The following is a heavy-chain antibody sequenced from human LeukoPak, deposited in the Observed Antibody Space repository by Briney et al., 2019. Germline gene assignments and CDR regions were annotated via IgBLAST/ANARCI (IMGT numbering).Heavy chain of an antibody. Sequence: GGSLRLSCAASGFTFSSYGMSWVRQAPGKGLEWVSAISGSGGSTYYADSVKGRFTISRDNSKNTLYLQMNSLRAEDMAVYYCARGRRVTMLRGVIGLKYYMDVWGKGTTVTISS. CDR1: GFTFSSYG. J-gene: IGHJ6*03. V-gene: IGHV3-23*01. CDR2: ISGSGGST. D-gene: IGHD3-10*01. CDR3: ARGRRVTMLRGVIGLKYYMDV.